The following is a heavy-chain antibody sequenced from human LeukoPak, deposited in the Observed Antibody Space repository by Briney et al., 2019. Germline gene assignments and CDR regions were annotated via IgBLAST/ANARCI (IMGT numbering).Heavy chain of an antibody. D-gene: IGHD6-19*01. CDR3: AREVDSGWYL. J-gene: IGHJ5*02. CDR1: GGTFSSYA. CDR2: IIPIFGTA. V-gene: IGHV1-69*13. Sequence: ASVKVSCKAFGGTFSSYAISWVRQAPGQGLEWMGGIIPIFGTANYAQKFQGRVTITADESTSTAYMELSSLRSEDTAVYYCAREVDSGWYLWGQGTLVTVSP.